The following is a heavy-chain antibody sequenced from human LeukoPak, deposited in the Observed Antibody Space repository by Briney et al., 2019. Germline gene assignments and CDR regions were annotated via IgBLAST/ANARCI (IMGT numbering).Heavy chain of an antibody. CDR1: GGSISSGGYY. D-gene: IGHD2-15*01. CDR2: IYYSGST. V-gene: IGHV4-31*03. J-gene: IGHJ4*02. Sequence: SETLSLTCTVSGGSISSGGYYWSWIRQHPGKGLEWIGYIYYSGSTYYNPSLKSRVTISVDTPKNQFSLKLSSVTAADTAVYYCARDYGGNYFDYWGQGTLVTVSS. CDR3: ARDYGGNYFDY.